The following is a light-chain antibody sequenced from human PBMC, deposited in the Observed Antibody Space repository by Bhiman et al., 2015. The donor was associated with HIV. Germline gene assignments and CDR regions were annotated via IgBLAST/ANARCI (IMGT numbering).Light chain of an antibody. CDR2: EVS. CDR3: SSYAGSNNFV. Sequence: QSALTQPPSASGSPGQSVTISCTGISSKVGNYNYISWYQQHPGKAPKLIIFEVSKRPSGVPDRFSGSKSGNTASLTVSGLQAEDEAEYFCSSYAGSNNFVFGTGTKVTVL. V-gene: IGLV2-8*01. CDR1: SSKVGNYNY. J-gene: IGLJ1*01.